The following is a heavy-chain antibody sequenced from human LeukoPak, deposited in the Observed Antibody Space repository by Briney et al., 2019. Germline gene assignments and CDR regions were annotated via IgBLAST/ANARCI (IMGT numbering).Heavy chain of an antibody. CDR3: AKDQDLLWFGELSA. CDR1: GFTFSSYA. Sequence: PGRSLRLSCAASGFTFSSYAMSWVRQAPRKGLEWVSAISGSGGSTYYADSVKGRFTISRDNSKNTLYLQMNSLRAEDTAVYYYAKDQDLLWFGELSAWGQGTLVTVSS. CDR2: ISGSGGST. D-gene: IGHD3-10*01. V-gene: IGHV3-23*01. J-gene: IGHJ5*02.